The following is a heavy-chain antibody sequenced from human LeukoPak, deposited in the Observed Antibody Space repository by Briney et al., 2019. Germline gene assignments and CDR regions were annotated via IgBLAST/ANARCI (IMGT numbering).Heavy chain of an antibody. V-gene: IGHV3-23*01. D-gene: IGHD4-17*01. J-gene: IGHJ4*02. CDR3: AKDRSYGDYGEGPLDY. Sequence: SGGSLRLSCAASGFTFSSYAISWVRQAPGKGLEWVSAISGSGGGTYYADSVKGRFTISRDNSKNTLYLQMNSLRAEDTAVYYCAKDRSYGDYGEGPLDYWGQGTLVTVSS. CDR1: GFTFSSYA. CDR2: ISGSGGGT.